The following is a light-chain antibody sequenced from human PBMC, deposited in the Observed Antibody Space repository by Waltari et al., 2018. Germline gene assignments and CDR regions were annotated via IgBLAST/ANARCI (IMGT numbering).Light chain of an antibody. CDR3: QRYYSSFT. CDR2: WAS. V-gene: IGKV4-1*01. J-gene: IGKJ3*01. Sequence: DIVMTQSPDSLAVSLGERATINCRSSQSVLKSSNNKNSLAWYQQKPGQPPKLLIHWASTREAGVPDRFSGSGSGTDFTLTISSLQAEDVAVYYCQRYYSSFTFGPGTKVDIK. CDR1: QSVLKSSNNKNS.